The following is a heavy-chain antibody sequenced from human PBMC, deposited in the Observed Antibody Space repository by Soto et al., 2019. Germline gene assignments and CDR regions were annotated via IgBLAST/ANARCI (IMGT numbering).Heavy chain of an antibody. CDR2: IYHSGST. J-gene: IGHJ5*02. CDR3: ARDRSIAAAGQGRHWFDP. V-gene: IGHV4-4*02. CDR1: GGSISSSNC. Sequence: PSETLSLTCAVSGGSISSSNCWSWVRQPPGKGLEWIGEIYHSGSTNYNPSLKSRVTISVDKAKNQFSLKLSSVTAADTAVYYCARDRSIAAAGQGRHWFDPWGQGTLVTVSS. D-gene: IGHD6-13*01.